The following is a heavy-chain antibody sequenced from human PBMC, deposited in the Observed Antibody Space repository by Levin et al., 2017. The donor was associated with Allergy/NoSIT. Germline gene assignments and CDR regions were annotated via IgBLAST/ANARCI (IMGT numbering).Heavy chain of an antibody. CDR2: IRSKAYAETI. CDR1: GFTFGDFG. V-gene: IGHV3-49*03. J-gene: IGHJ4*02. D-gene: IGHD6-19*01. CDR3: TRYSSGWYKFDY. Sequence: QPGGSLRLSCTGSGFTFGDFGLSWFRQAPGKGLEWVSLIRSKAYAETIEYAASLKGRFAISRDNSKNIAYLQMNNVKTEDTAIYYCTRYSSGWYKFDYWGQGTPVTVAS.